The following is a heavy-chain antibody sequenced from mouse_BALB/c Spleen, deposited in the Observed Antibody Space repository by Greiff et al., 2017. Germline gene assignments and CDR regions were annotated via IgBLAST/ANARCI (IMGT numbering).Heavy chain of an antibody. CDR2: INPYNGGT. CDR3: ARSPYDYGVGDYAMDY. V-gene: IGHV1-18*01. CDR1: GYSFTGYT. Sequence: DVQLQESGPELVKPGASMKISCKASGYSFTGYTMNWVKQSHGKNLEWIGLINPYNGGTSYNQKFKGKATLTVDKSSSTAYMELLSLTSEDSAVYYCARSPYDYGVGDYAMDYWGQGTSVTVSA. J-gene: IGHJ4*01. D-gene: IGHD2-4*01.